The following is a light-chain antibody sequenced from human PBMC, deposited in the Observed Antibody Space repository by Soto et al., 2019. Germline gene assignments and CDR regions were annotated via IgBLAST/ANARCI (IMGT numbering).Light chain of an antibody. CDR2: EVT. Sequence: QSALTQPPSASGSPGQSVTISCTGTSSDVGGYNYVSWYQQHPGKAPKLMIYEVTKRPSGVPDRFSGSKSGNTASLTVSGLQAEDDADYYCHSYAGSNKGWVFGGGTKLTVL. V-gene: IGLV2-8*01. CDR1: SSDVGGYNY. CDR3: HSYAGSNKGWV. J-gene: IGLJ3*02.